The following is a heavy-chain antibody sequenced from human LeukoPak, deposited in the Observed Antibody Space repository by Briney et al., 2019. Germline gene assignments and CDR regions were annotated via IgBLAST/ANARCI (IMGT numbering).Heavy chain of an antibody. J-gene: IGHJ5*02. D-gene: IGHD2-15*01. Sequence: SETLSLTCAVYGGSFSGYYWSWIRQPPGKGLEWIGEINHSGSTNYNPSLKSRVTISVDTSKNQFSLKLSSVTAADTAVYYCARGPGDCSGGSCYSASGWFDPWGQGTLVTVSS. CDR2: INHSGST. CDR1: GGSFSGYY. CDR3: ARGPGDCSGGSCYSASGWFDP. V-gene: IGHV4-34*01.